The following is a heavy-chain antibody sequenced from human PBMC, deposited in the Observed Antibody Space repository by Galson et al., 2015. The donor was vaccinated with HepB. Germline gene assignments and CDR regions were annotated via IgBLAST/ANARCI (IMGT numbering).Heavy chain of an antibody. CDR2: ISSSSSYI. Sequence: SLRLSCAASGFTFSSYSMNWVRQAPGKGLEWVSSISSSSSYIYYADSVKGRFTISRDNAKNSLYLQMNSLRAEDTAVYYCARVEQQLIPQIDYWGQGTLVTVSS. J-gene: IGHJ4*02. V-gene: IGHV3-21*01. CDR1: GFTFSSYS. CDR3: ARVEQQLIPQIDY. D-gene: IGHD6-13*01.